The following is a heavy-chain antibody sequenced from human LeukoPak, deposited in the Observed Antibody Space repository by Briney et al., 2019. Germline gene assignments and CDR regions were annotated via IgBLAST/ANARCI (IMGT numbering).Heavy chain of an antibody. Sequence: GGSLRLSCAASGFTFSSYSMNWVRQAPGKGLEWVSYISSSSSTIYYVDSVKGRFTVSRDNAKNSLYLQMNSLRAEDTAVYYCARDSTGYCSGGSCYGFDYWGQGTLVTVSS. CDR1: GFTFSSYS. CDR3: ARDSTGYCSGGSCYGFDY. V-gene: IGHV3-48*01. CDR2: ISSSSSTI. D-gene: IGHD2-15*01. J-gene: IGHJ4*02.